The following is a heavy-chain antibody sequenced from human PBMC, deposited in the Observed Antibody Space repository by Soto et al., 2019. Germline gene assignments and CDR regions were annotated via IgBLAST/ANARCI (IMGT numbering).Heavy chain of an antibody. CDR3: ARYCSGGSCYEGRSSLFDY. CDR2: IYYSGST. V-gene: IGHV4-30-4*01. CDR1: GGSISSGDYY. Sequence: QVQLQESGPGLVKPSQTLSLTCTVSGGSISSGDYYWSWIRQPPGKGLEWIGSIYYSGSTYYNPSLKSRVTKSVDTHKNQFSLKLSSVTAADTDVYYRARYCSGGSCYEGRSSLFDYWGQGTLVTVSS. J-gene: IGHJ4*02. D-gene: IGHD2-15*01.